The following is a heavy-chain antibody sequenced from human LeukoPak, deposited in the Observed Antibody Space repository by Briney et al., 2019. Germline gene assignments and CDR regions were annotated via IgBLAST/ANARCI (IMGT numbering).Heavy chain of an antibody. CDR3: ARDPDIVVVPAAPGGV. Sequence: GGSLRLSCAASGFTFSSYSMNWVRQAPGKGLEWVSSISSSSSYIYYADSVKGRFTISRDNAKNSLYLQMNSLRAEDTAVYYCARDPDIVVVPAAPGGVWGQGTLVTVSS. CDR1: GFTFSSYS. J-gene: IGHJ1*01. D-gene: IGHD2-2*01. V-gene: IGHV3-21*01. CDR2: ISSSSSYI.